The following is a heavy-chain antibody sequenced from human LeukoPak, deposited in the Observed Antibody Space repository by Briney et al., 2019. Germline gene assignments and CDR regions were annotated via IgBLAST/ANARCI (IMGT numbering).Heavy chain of an antibody. V-gene: IGHV1-2*04. CDR1: GYTFTGYY. Sequence: ASVKVSCKASGYTFTGYYMHWVRQAPGQGLEWMGWINPNSGGTNYAQKFQGWVTMTRDTSISTAYMELSRLRSDDTAVYYCARGSQTATWIQLWGIDYWGQGTLVTVSS. J-gene: IGHJ4*02. D-gene: IGHD5-18*01. CDR2: INPNSGGT. CDR3: ARGSQTATWIQLWGIDY.